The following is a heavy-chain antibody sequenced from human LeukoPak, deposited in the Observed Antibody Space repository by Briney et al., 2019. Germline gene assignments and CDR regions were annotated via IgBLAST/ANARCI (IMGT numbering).Heavy chain of an antibody. CDR1: GVSISNNYYY. V-gene: IGHV4-39*01. Sequence: PSETLSLTCTVSGVSISNNYYYWAWTRQPPGEGLEMIGYVHFTGSTFYNSSLKSRVTISADTSQNQFTLSLTSVTAADTAVYYCATLGLLRGAGFNLATHFDFCGQGTLVTVSS. D-gene: IGHD1-26*01. CDR3: ATLGLLRGAGFNLATHFDF. CDR2: VHFTGST. J-gene: IGHJ4*02.